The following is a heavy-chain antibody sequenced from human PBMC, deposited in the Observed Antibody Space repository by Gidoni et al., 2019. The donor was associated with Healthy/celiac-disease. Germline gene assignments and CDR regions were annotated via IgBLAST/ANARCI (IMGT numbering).Heavy chain of an antibody. D-gene: IGHD3-22*01. Sequence: QVQLVESGGGVVQPGRSLRLSCAASGFTFSSSGMHWVRQAPGKGLEWVAVIAYDGSNKYYADSVKGRFTISRDNSKNTLYLQMNSLRAEDTAVYYCAKDLFGYYYDSSGPPFFWGQGTLVTVSS. V-gene: IGHV3-30*18. CDR2: IAYDGSNK. CDR1: GFTFSSSG. J-gene: IGHJ4*02. CDR3: AKDLFGYYYDSSGPPFF.